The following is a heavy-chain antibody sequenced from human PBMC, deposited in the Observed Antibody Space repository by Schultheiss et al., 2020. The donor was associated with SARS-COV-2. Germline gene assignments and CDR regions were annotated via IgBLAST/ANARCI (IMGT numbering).Heavy chain of an antibody. D-gene: IGHD3-22*01. Sequence: GGSLRLSCSASGFTFSSYAMHWVRQAPGKGLEWVANIKQDGSEKYYVDSVKGRFTISRDNAKNSLYLQMNSLRAEDTAVYYCARVGNYYDSQANWFDPWGQGTLVTVSS. J-gene: IGHJ5*02. CDR1: GFTFSSYA. CDR3: ARVGNYYDSQANWFDP. V-gene: IGHV3-7*01. CDR2: IKQDGSEK.